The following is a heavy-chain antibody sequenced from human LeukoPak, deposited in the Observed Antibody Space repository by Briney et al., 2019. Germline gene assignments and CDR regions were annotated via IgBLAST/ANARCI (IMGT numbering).Heavy chain of an antibody. J-gene: IGHJ5*02. D-gene: IGHD2-2*02. Sequence: SVKVSCKASGGTFSSYAISWVRQAPGQGLEWMGGIIPIFGTANYAQKFQGRVTITADESTSTAYMELSSLKSEDTAVYYCARQMRSQLLYVWFDPWGQGTLVTVSS. CDR2: IIPIFGTA. V-gene: IGHV1-69*13. CDR3: ARQMRSQLLYVWFDP. CDR1: GGTFSSYA.